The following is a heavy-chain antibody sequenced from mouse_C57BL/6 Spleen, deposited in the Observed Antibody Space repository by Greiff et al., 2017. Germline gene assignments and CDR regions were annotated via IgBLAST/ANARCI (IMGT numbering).Heavy chain of an antibody. D-gene: IGHD1-1*01. Sequence: QVQLQQSGAELVKPGASVKLSCKASGYTFTEYTIHWVKQRSGQGLEWIGWFYPGSGSIKYNEKFKDKATLTADKSSSTVYMELSRLTSEDSAVYFCARHEERDGSSPYWYFDVWGTGTTVTVSS. CDR1: GYTFTEYT. J-gene: IGHJ1*03. CDR3: ARHEERDGSSPYWYFDV. CDR2: FYPGSGSI. V-gene: IGHV1-62-2*01.